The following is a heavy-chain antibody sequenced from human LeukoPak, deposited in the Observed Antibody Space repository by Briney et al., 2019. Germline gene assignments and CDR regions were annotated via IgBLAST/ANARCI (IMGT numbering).Heavy chain of an antibody. CDR3: AGDRIVAHSGYFDY. Sequence: GGSLRLSCAASGFTFSSDWMSWFRQAPGKGLEWVANIKQDGSEKYYVDSVKGRFTISRDNAKNSLYLQMNSLRAEDTAVYYCAGDRIVAHSGYFDYWGQGTLVTVSS. CDR2: IKQDGSEK. J-gene: IGHJ4*02. V-gene: IGHV3-7*01. D-gene: IGHD6-6*01. CDR1: GFTFSSDW.